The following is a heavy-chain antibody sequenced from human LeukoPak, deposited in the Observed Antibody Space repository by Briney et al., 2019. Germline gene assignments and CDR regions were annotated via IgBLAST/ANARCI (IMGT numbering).Heavy chain of an antibody. CDR2: IFYSGST. D-gene: IGHD4-17*01. V-gene: IGHV4-39*07. Sequence: PSETLSLTCTVSGGSISTANYYWGWIRQPPGKGLEWIGNIFYSGSTYYSPSLKSRVTISLDTSRNQFSLKLNSVTAADTAVYYCARGSRRGDYAIDSWGQGTLVTVSS. CDR3: ARGSRRGDYAIDS. J-gene: IGHJ4*02. CDR1: GGSISTANYY.